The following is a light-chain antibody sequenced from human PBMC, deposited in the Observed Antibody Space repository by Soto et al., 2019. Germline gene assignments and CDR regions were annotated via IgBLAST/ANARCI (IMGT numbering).Light chain of an antibody. J-gene: IGKJ2*01. V-gene: IGKV1-39*01. CDR2: TAS. Sequence: DIQMTQSPSSLSGSVGDRVTITCRASQSISRHLNWYQLKPGKAPKLLIYTASSLQSGVPPRFSGGGSGTDFTLTISSLQPEDFATYYCQQSSSPPYTFGQGTKLEIK. CDR1: QSISRH. CDR3: QQSSSPPYT.